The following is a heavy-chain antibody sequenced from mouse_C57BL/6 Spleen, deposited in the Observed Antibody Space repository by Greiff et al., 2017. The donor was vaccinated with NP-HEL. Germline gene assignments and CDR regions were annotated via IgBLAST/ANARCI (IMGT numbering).Heavy chain of an antibody. V-gene: IGHV1-9*01. D-gene: IGHD1-1*01. J-gene: IGHJ1*03. CDR2: ILPGSGST. CDR1: GYTFTGYW. Sequence: VQRVESGAELMKPGASVKLSCKATGYTFTGYWIEWVKQRPGHGLEWIGEILPGSGSTNYNEKFKGKATFTADTSSNTAYMQLSSLTTEDSAIYYCARYPYYGSSYHWYFDVWGTGTTVTVSS. CDR3: ARYPYYGSSYHWYFDV.